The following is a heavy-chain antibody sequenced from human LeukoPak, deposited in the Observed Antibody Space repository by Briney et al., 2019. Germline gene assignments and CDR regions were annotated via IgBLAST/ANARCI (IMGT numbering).Heavy chain of an antibody. J-gene: IGHJ5*02. D-gene: IGHD3-16*01. CDR1: GFTFSSYW. V-gene: IGHV3-74*01. Sequence: GGSLRLSCAASGFTFSSYWMHWVRQAPGKGLVWVSRINSDGSSTSYADSVKGRFTISRDNAKNSLYLQMNSLRDEDTAVYYCARDVGRNPRRLGEPLRWFDPWGQGTLVTVSS. CDR3: ARDVGRNPRRLGEPLRWFDP. CDR2: INSDGSST.